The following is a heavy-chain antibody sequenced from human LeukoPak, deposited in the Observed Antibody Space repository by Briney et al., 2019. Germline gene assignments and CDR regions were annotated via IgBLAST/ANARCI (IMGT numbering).Heavy chain of an antibody. V-gene: IGHV3-21*04. CDR1: GFTFSSYS. Sequence: GGSLRLSCAASGFTFSSYSMNWVRQAPGKGLEWVSSISSSSSYIYYADSVKGRFTISRDNAKNSLYLQMNSLRAEDMALYYCAKDLGAAAGNGNDAFDIWGQGTMVTVSS. CDR2: ISSSSSYI. J-gene: IGHJ3*02. D-gene: IGHD6-13*01. CDR3: AKDLGAAAGNGNDAFDI.